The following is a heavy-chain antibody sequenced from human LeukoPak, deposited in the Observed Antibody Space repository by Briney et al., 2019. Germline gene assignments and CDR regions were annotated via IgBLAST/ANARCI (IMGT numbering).Heavy chain of an antibody. V-gene: IGHV1-46*01. CDR1: GYTFTSYY. D-gene: IGHD2-21*01. J-gene: IGHJ6*03. CDR3: ARDLDTARDQGFIPNYYYYMDV. Sequence: ASVKVSCKASGYTFTSYYMHWVRQAPGQGLEWMGIINPSGGSTSYAQKFQGRVTMTRDTSTSTVYMELSSLRSEDTAVYYCARDLDTARDQGFIPNYYYYMDVWGKGTTVTVSS. CDR2: INPSGGST.